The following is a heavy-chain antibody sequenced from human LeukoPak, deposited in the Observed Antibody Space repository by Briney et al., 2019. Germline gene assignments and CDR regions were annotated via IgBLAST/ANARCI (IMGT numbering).Heavy chain of an antibody. V-gene: IGHV3-74*01. Sequence: GGSLRLSCAASGFTLSSYWMHWVRQAPGKGLVWVSRISSDGSITTYADSEKGRFTISKDNAKNTLYLQMNSLRAEDTAVYYCASDIGDWGQGTLVTVSS. J-gene: IGHJ4*02. CDR2: ISSDGSIT. CDR1: GFTLSSYW. CDR3: ASDIGD. D-gene: IGHD3-10*01.